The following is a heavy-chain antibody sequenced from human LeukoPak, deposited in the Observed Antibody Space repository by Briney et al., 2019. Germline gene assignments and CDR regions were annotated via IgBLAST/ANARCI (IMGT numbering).Heavy chain of an antibody. CDR2: ISSGGSSI. V-gene: IGHV3-48*01. D-gene: IGHD3-10*01. J-gene: IGHJ4*02. CDR3: ARDIYGSGSYYNAPLDY. Sequence: PGGSLRLSCAASGFTFSSYSMNWVRQAPGKGLEWVSYISSGGSSIYYADSVKGRFTISRDNAKNSLYLQMNSLRAEDTAVYYCARDIYGSGSYYNAPLDYWGQGTLVTVSS. CDR1: GFTFSSYS.